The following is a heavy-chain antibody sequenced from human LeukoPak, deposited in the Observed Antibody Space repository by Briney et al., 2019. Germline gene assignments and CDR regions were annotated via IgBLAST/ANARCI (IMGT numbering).Heavy chain of an antibody. Sequence: SETLSLTCSVSGGSISSYSWSWIRQPPGEGLEGIGYINYSGSTNYNPSLKSRVTISVDTSKNQFSVKLSSVTAADTAVYYCARVRRITGPTDFDYWGQGTLVTVSS. CDR2: INYSGST. V-gene: IGHV4-59*01. CDR1: GGSISSYS. CDR3: ARVRRITGPTDFDY. J-gene: IGHJ4*02. D-gene: IGHD1-20*01.